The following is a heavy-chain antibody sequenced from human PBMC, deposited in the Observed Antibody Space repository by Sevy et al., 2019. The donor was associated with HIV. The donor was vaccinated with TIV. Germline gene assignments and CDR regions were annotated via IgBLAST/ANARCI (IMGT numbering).Heavy chain of an antibody. V-gene: IGHV1-2*02. CDR3: ARSASAGSPNCFDP. CDR2: INPNSRGT. J-gene: IGHJ5*02. D-gene: IGHD6-13*01. Sequence: ASVKVSCKASGYTFTGYYMHWVRQAPGQGLEWMGWINPNSRGTNYAQKFQGRVTMTRDTSISTAYMELSRLRSDDTAVYYCARSASAGSPNCFDPWGQGTLVTVSS. CDR1: GYTFTGYY.